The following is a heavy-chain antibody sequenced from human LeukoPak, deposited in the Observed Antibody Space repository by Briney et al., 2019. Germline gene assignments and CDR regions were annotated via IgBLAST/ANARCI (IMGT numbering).Heavy chain of an antibody. J-gene: IGHJ5*02. CDR1: GFTFSSYA. CDR2: ISYDGSNK. D-gene: IGHD2-2*01. Sequence: GGSLRLSCAASGFTFSSYAMHWVRQAPGKGLEWVAVISYDGSNKYYADSVKGRFTISRDNAKNSLYLQMNSLRAEDTAVYYCAREGCSSTSCYVRGPFDPWGQGTLVTVSS. CDR3: AREGCSSTSCYVRGPFDP. V-gene: IGHV3-30*07.